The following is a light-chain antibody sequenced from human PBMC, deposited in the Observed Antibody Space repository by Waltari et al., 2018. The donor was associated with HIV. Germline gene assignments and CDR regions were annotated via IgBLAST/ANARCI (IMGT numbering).Light chain of an antibody. Sequence: QTVVTQEPSLSVSPGGTVTLTCGLSSGSVAPRYYPSWYQQTPGQAPRTLIYNTNIRSSGVSDRFSGSILGNKAALTITGTQADDECDYYCVLYMGSGIWVFGGGTKLTVL. CDR2: NTN. CDR1: SGSVAPRYY. CDR3: VLYMGSGIWV. J-gene: IGLJ3*02. V-gene: IGLV8-61*01.